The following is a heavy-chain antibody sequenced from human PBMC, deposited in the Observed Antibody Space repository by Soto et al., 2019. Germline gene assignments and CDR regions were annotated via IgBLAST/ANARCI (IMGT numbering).Heavy chain of an antibody. CDR2: INSDGSST. Sequence: EVQLVESGGGLVQPGGSLRLSCEASGFTFSSYWMHWVRQAPGKGLVWVSRINSDGSSTSYADSVKGRFTISRDNAKNTLYLQMNSLRAEDTAVYYCVRTILVVAAATREDYWGQGTLVTVSS. V-gene: IGHV3-74*01. CDR1: GFTFSSYW. J-gene: IGHJ4*02. CDR3: VRTILVVAAATREDY. D-gene: IGHD2-15*01.